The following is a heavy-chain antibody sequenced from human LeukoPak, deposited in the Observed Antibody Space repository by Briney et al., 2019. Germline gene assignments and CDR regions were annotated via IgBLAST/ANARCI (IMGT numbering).Heavy chain of an antibody. CDR1: GGTFSSYT. CDR2: IIPILGIA. CDR3: ARDVHNGYSYGTYFDY. V-gene: IGHV1-69*04. D-gene: IGHD5-18*01. J-gene: IGHJ4*02. Sequence: SVKVSCKASGGTFSSYTISWVRQAPGQGLEWMGRIIPILGIANYAQKFQGRVTITADKSTSTAYMELSSLRSEDTAVYYCARDVHNGYSYGTYFDYWGQGTLVTVSS.